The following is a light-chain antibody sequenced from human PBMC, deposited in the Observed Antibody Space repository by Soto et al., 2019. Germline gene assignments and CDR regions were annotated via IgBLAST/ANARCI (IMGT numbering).Light chain of an antibody. CDR2: DAS. J-gene: IGKJ4*01. CDR1: QSVSSY. CDR3: QQRSTPLT. Sequence: EIVLTQSPATLSLSPGERATLSCRASQSVSSYLAWYQQKPGQAPRLLIYDASSKATGIPARFSGSGSGTDFTLTISSLEPDDFAVYYCQQRSTPLTFGGGTKLEIK. V-gene: IGKV3-11*01.